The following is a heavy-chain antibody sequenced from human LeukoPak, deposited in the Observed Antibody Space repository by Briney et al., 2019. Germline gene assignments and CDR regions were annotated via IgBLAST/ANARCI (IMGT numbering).Heavy chain of an antibody. D-gene: IGHD3-10*01. CDR3: AKDSPYAYYGSGSYWDY. J-gene: IGHJ4*02. V-gene: IGHV3-23*01. CDR2: ISGSGST. Sequence: TGGSLRLSCAASGFTFSSYAMSWVRQAPGKGLEWVSAISGSGSTYYADSVKGRFTISRDNSKNTLYLQMNSLRAEDTAVYYCAKDSPYAYYGSGSYWDYWGQGTLVTVSS. CDR1: GFTFSSYA.